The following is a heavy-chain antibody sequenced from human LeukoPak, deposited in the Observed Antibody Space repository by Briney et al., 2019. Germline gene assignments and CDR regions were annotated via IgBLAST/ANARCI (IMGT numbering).Heavy chain of an antibody. D-gene: IGHD1-26*01. CDR3: ARGLYGGSVNCFDP. J-gene: IGHJ5*02. CDR1: GFTFSTYW. CDR2: INSGGSIT. V-gene: IGHV3-74*01. Sequence: GGSLRLSCAASGFTFSTYWMHWVRHAPGKGLVWVSRINSGGSITNYADSVKGRFTFARDKAKSILYLQRNSLRAEETAVYYCARGLYGGSVNCFDPWGQGTLVTVSS.